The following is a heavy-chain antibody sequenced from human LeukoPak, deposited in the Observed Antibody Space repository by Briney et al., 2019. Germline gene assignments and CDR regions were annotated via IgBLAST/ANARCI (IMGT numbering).Heavy chain of an antibody. CDR3: ARVTSWNPNHYMDV. D-gene: IGHD2-2*01. V-gene: IGHV4-4*07. Sequence: SETLSLTCTVSGGSISSYYWSWIRQPAGKGLEWIGRIYTSGSTNYNPSLKSRVTMSVDTSKNQFSLKLSSVTAADTAVYYCARVTSWNPNHYMDVWGKGTTVTVSS. CDR2: IYTSGST. J-gene: IGHJ6*03. CDR1: GGSISSYY.